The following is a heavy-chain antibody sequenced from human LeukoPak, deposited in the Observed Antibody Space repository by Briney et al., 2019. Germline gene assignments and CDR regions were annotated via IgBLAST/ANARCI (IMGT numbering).Heavy chain of an antibody. CDR3: ARSSTTVLAFDI. CDR1: GFTFSIYS. D-gene: IGHD4-17*01. CDR2: ISSSSSYI. J-gene: IGHJ3*02. Sequence: GGSLRLSCAASGFTFSIYSMNWVRHAPGKGLEWVSSISSSSSYIYYADSVKGRFTISRDNAKNSLYLQMKSLRAEDTAVYYCARSSTTVLAFDIWGQGTMVTVSS. V-gene: IGHV3-21*01.